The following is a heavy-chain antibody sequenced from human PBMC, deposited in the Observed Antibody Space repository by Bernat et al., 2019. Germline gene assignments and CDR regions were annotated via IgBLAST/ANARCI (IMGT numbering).Heavy chain of an antibody. V-gene: IGHV3-23*04. CDR1: VFTLSSDA. Sequence: EVHLVESGGGLVQPGGSLRLSCAASVFTLSSDAMTWVRQTPGKGLEWVSAISGGDERTYYADSVKGRFTIFRDTSKSTLYLEMSSLRVEDTAMYYCAKDLYSSNWYIQGFWGQGPLVTVSS. J-gene: IGHJ4*02. D-gene: IGHD6-13*01. CDR2: ISGGDERT. CDR3: AKDLYSSNWYIQGF.